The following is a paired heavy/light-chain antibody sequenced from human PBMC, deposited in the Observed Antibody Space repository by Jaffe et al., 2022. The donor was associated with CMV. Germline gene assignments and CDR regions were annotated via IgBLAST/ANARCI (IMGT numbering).Heavy chain of an antibody. CDR3: ARPPGYTYNYYMDV. D-gene: IGHD5-18*01. CDR2: ISTKSTYT. J-gene: IGHJ6*03. Sequence: QVQLVESGGGLVKPGGSLRLSCTASGFTFSDYYMSWVRQSPGKGLEWVSYISTKSTYTDYADSVKGRFTISRDNAKNSLYLQMNSLRAEDTAVYYCARPPGYTYNYYMDVWGEGTTVTVSS. V-gene: IGHV3-11*06. CDR1: GFTFSDYY.
Light chain of an antibody. V-gene: IGKV3-20*01. CDR3: QVRGT. CDR2: GAS. Sequence: EIVLTQSPGTLSLSLGERATLSCRARQSIHSSYLAWYQQKPGQAPRLLIYGASSRAPGIPDRFSGSGSGTDFTLTISRLEPEDVAVYFCQVRGTFGQGTKVEAK. CDR1: QSIHSSY. J-gene: IGKJ1*01.